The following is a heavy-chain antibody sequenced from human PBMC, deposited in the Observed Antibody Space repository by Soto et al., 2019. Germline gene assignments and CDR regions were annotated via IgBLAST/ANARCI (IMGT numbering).Heavy chain of an antibody. J-gene: IGHJ6*02. CDR3: ARDVRGHYYYYGMDV. CDR1: GYTVTSYG. D-gene: IGHD5-12*01. Sequence: QVQLVQSGAEVKKPGASVKVSCKASGYTVTSYGISWVRQARGQGLEWMGWISAYNGNTNYAQKLQGRVTMTTDTSTTTACMELRSLRSDDTAVYYCARDVRGHYYYYGMDVWGQGTTVTVSS. CDR2: ISAYNGNT. V-gene: IGHV1-18*01.